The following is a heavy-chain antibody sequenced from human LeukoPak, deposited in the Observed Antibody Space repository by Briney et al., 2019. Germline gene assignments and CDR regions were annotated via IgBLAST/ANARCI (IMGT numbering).Heavy chain of an antibody. CDR1: GFTFSSYS. V-gene: IGHV3-74*01. CDR2: INTDGSDT. J-gene: IGHJ4*02. Sequence: GGSLRLSCAASGFTFSSYSMNWVRQAPGRGLVWVSRINTDGSDTSYADSVKGRFTISRDNAKNTLYLQMNSLRAEDTAVYYCARDLDFWSGYGDYWGQGTLVTVSS. CDR3: ARDLDFWSGYGDY. D-gene: IGHD3-3*01.